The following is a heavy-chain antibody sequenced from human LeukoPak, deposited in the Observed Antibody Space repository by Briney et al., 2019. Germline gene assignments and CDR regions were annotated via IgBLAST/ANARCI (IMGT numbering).Heavy chain of an antibody. D-gene: IGHD3-22*01. Sequence: GGSLRLSCAASGFTFSWYWMHWVRRVPGKGLVWVSRINSDGGGTIYADSVKGRFTTSRDNAKNSLYLQMNSLRAEDTAVYYCARDYDSSGYYYPVYEYWGQGTLVTVSS. CDR3: ARDYDSSGYYYPVYEY. V-gene: IGHV3-74*01. J-gene: IGHJ4*02. CDR2: INSDGGGT. CDR1: GFTFSWYW.